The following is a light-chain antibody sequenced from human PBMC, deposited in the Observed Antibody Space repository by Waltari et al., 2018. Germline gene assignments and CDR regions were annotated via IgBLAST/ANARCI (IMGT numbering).Light chain of an antibody. CDR1: QSLLHSNGYNY. J-gene: IGKJ5*01. V-gene: IGKV2-28*01. CDR3: MQALQTPIT. Sequence: DIVMTQSPLSLPVTPGEPASISCRSSQSLLHSNGYNYLDWYLQKPGQSPPFRIYLGSNRASGVPDRFSGSGSGTDFTLKISRVEAEDVGVYYCMQALQTPITFGQGTRLEIK. CDR2: LGS.